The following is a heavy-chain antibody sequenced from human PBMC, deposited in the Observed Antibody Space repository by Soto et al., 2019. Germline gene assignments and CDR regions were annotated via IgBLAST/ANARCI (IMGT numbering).Heavy chain of an antibody. D-gene: IGHD5-18*01. CDR3: ASLKLGYSTFDP. CDR2: IYYSGST. Sequence: NPSETLSLTCTVSGGSISSGIYHWTWIRQHPGKGLEWIGYIYYSGSTYYNPSLKSRVTISVDTSKNQFSLKLSSVTAADTAVYYCASLKLGYSTFDPWGQGTLVTVSS. V-gene: IGHV4-30-4*01. CDR1: GGSISSGIYH. J-gene: IGHJ5*02.